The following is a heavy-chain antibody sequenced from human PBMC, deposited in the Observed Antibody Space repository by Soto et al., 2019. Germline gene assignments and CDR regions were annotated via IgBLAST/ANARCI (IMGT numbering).Heavy chain of an antibody. D-gene: IGHD3-3*01. CDR1: GGSISSSSYY. CDR3: ARHGNFWSGYYTDYFDY. Sequence: SETLSLTCTVSGGSISSSSYYWGWIRQPPGKGLEWIGSIYYSGSTYYNPSLKSRVTISVDTSKNQFSLKLSSVTAADTAVYYCARHGNFWSGYYTDYFDYWGQGTLVTVSS. CDR2: IYYSGST. J-gene: IGHJ4*02. V-gene: IGHV4-39*01.